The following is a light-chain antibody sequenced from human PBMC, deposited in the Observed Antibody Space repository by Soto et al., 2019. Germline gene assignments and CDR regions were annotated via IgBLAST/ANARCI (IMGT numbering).Light chain of an antibody. Sequence: EKVMTQSPATLSVSPGETATLSCRASQSVSSNLAWYQQKPGQAPRLLICDASNRATGIPARFSGSGSGTDFTLTISRLEPEDFAVYYCQQRNSWPLTFGGGTNVEIK. J-gene: IGKJ4*01. CDR2: DAS. V-gene: IGKV3-11*01. CDR3: QQRNSWPLT. CDR1: QSVSSN.